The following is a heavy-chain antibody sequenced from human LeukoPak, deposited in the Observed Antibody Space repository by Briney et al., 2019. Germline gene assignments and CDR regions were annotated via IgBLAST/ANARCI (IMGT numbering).Heavy chain of an antibody. CDR2: INPKSGAT. D-gene: IGHD2-15*01. V-gene: IGHV1-2*02. CDR1: GYSFTDYY. Sequence: ASVKVSCTASGYSFTDYYIHWVRQAPGQGFEWMGWINPKSGATDYSQKFQGRVTLTRDTSIAAAYMELSNLRSDDTAVYYCVRAGPAAPLDYWGQGTLVTVSP. J-gene: IGHJ4*02. CDR3: VRAGPAAPLDY.